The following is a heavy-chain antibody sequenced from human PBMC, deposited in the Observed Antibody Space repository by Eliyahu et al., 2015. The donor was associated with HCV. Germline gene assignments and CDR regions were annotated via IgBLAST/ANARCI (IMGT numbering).Heavy chain of an antibody. J-gene: IGHJ5*02. CDR2: IHYSGST. CDR1: XGSIPTYX. CDR3: ASGGGGIAVTGTGGWFDP. Sequence: QVQLQESGPGLVKPSETLSLXCXVSXGSIPTYXWSWLRQPPGKGLEWIGYIHYSGSTNYNPSLKSRVTISLDTSKNQFSLNLTSVTAADTAMYYCASGGGGIAVTGTGGWFDPWGQGTLVTVSS. V-gene: IGHV4-59*01. D-gene: IGHD6-19*01.